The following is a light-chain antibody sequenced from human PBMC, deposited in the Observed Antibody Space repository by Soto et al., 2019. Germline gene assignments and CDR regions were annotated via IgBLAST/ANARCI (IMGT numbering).Light chain of an antibody. V-gene: IGKV1-5*01. CDR2: DAY. J-gene: IGKJ1*01. CDR1: QSIGVW. CDR3: QQYNSYSPT. Sequence: DIQMTQSPSTLSSSVGDIVTITCRASQSIGVWLAWYQQKPGRAPKLLIYDAYTLQRGVTSRFSGSGSGTDLTLTISSLHPDDFATYYCQQYNSYSPTFGQGTKVDIK.